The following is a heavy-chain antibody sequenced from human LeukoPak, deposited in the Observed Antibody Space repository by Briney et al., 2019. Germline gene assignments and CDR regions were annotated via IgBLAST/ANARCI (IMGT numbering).Heavy chain of an antibody. D-gene: IGHD1-26*01. V-gene: IGHV4-59*01. CDR2: IYYSGST. CDR1: GGSISSYY. Sequence: SETLSLTCTVSGGSISSYYWSWIRQPPGKGLEWIGYIYYSGSTNYNPSLKSRVTISVDTAKNQFSLKLSSVTAADTAVYYCARDLMGFDCWGQGTLVTVSS. CDR3: ARDLMGFDC. J-gene: IGHJ4*02.